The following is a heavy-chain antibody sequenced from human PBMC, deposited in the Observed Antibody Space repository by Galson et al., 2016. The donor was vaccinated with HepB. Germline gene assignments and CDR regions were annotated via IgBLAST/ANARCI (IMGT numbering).Heavy chain of an antibody. J-gene: IGHJ2*01. CDR2: VNDYDGKS. Sequence: SVKVSCKASGYNFRGYAFSWVRQAPGQGLEWLGWVNDYDGKSNYAPKFHTRVTFTTDASTNTAYMELRTLTSDDTAVYYCARHHYVIAPTATPNWYFDLWGRGTLVTVSS. CDR1: GYNFRGYA. V-gene: IGHV1-18*01. CDR3: ARHHYVIAPTATPNWYFDL. D-gene: IGHD3-10*02.